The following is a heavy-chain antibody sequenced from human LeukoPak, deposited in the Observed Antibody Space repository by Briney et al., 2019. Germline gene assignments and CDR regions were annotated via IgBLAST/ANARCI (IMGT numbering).Heavy chain of an antibody. CDR2: IYYSGST. Sequence: SETLSLTCTVSGGSISSSSYYWGWIRQPPGKGLEWIGSIYYSGSTYYNPSLKSRVTISVDTSKNQFSLKLSSVTAADTAVYYCARYEYIIDDGAFDYWGQGTLVTVSS. J-gene: IGHJ4*02. V-gene: IGHV4-39*01. D-gene: IGHD6-6*01. CDR1: GGSISSSSYY. CDR3: ARYEYIIDDGAFDY.